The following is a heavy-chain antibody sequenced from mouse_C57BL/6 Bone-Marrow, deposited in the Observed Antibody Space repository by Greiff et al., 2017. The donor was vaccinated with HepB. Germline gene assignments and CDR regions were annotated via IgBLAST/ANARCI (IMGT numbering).Heavy chain of an antibody. Sequence: EVKLQESGPELVKPGASVKISCKASGYSFTGYYMNWVKQSPEKSLEWIGEINPSTGGTTYNQKFKAKATLTVDKSSSTAYMQLKSLTSEDSAVYYCARIVYSKCYFDYWGQGTTLTVSS. CDR3: ARIVYSKCYFDY. V-gene: IGHV1-42*01. D-gene: IGHD2-5*01. CDR1: GYSFTGYY. CDR2: INPSTGGT. J-gene: IGHJ2*01.